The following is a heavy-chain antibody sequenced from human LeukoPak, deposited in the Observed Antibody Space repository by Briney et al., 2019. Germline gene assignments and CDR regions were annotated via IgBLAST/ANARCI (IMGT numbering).Heavy chain of an antibody. CDR1: GFTFSSYE. Sequence: GGSLRLSCVASGFTFSSYEMNWVRQAPGKGLEWFSYISTSGNTIYYADSVKGRFTISRDNAKNSLYLQMNSLRDEDTAVYYCARDHYGDYEIYYYGMDVWGQGTTVTVSS. CDR3: ARDHYGDYEIYYYGMDV. V-gene: IGHV3-48*03. CDR2: ISTSGNTI. J-gene: IGHJ6*02. D-gene: IGHD4-17*01.